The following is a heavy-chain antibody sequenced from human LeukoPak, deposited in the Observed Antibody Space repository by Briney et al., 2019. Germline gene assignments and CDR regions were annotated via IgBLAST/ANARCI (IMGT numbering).Heavy chain of an antibody. CDR1: GFTFSTYS. CDR3: AGDTGGYNYGNDY. CDR2: ISTSSSYI. D-gene: IGHD5-24*01. Sequence: GGSLRLSCAASGFTFSTYSMNWVRQAPGKGLEWVSFISTSSSYIYYADSVKGRFTISRDNAKNSLYLQMNSLRAGDTAVYYCAGDTGGYNYGNDYWGQGTLVTVSS. V-gene: IGHV3-21*01. J-gene: IGHJ4*02.